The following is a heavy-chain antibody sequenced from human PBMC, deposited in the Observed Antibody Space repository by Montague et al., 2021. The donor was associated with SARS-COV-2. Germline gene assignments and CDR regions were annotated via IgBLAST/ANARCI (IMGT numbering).Heavy chain of an antibody. J-gene: IGHJ6*02. D-gene: IGHD2-2*01. V-gene: IGHV4-34*01. CDR2: IKHSGRT. CDR3: TREGYQVLWSDYNYYGMDV. CDR1: GGSFSGYY. Sequence: SETLSLTCAVYGGSFSGYYWSWIRQPPGKGLEWIGEIKHSGRTNXNPSLKSRVTISVDTSKNQFSLKLSSVTAADTAVYYCTREGYQVLWSDYNYYGMDVWGQGTTVTVSS.